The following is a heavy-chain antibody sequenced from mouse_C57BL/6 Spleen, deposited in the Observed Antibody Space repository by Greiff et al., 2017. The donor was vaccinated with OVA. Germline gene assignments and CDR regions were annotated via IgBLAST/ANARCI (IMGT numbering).Heavy chain of an antibody. CDR3: ARGYGYYPYWYFDV. CDR1: GYTFTSYW. V-gene: IGHV1-69*01. D-gene: IGHD2-3*01. Sequence: QVQLQQPGAELVMPGASVKLSCKASGYTFTSYWMHWVKQRPGQGLEWIGEIDPSDSYTNYNQKFKGKSTLTVDKSSSTAYMQLSSLTSEDSAVYYCARGYGYYPYWYFDVWGTGTTVTVSS. CDR2: IDPSDSYT. J-gene: IGHJ1*03.